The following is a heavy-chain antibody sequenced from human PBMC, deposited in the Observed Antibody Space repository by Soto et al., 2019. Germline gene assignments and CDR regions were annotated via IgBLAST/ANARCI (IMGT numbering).Heavy chain of an antibody. D-gene: IGHD3-22*01. Sequence: GGSLRLSCAASGFTFSSYAMHWVRQAPGKGLEWVAVISYDGSNKYYADSVKGRFTIPRDNSKNTLYLQMNSLRAEDTAVYYCARDALYYDRPTDAFDIWGQGTMVTVSS. CDR1: GFTFSSYA. CDR2: ISYDGSNK. V-gene: IGHV3-30-3*01. CDR3: ARDALYYDRPTDAFDI. J-gene: IGHJ3*02.